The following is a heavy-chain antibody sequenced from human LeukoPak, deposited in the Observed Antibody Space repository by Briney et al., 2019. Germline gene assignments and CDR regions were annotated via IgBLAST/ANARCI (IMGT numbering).Heavy chain of an antibody. D-gene: IGHD1-1*01. CDR3: ARGPTGTSPFDL. CDR1: GGSIGSYY. CDR2: VYYSGST. V-gene: IGHV4-39*07. J-gene: IGHJ2*01. Sequence: SKTLSLTCTVSGGSIGSYYWGWIRQPPGRGLECIGNVYYSGSTYYNPSLKSRVTISVDTSKNRFSLKLSSVTAADTAVYYCARGPTGTSPFDLWGRGTLVTVSS.